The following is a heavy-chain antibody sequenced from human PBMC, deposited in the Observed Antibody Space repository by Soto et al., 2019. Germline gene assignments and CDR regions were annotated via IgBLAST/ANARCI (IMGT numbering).Heavy chain of an antibody. Sequence: ASVKVSCKASGYTFTGYAMHWVRQAPGQRLEWMGWINAGNGNTKYSQKFQGRVTITRDTSASTAYMELSSLRSEDTAVYYCAPQGVGATGYLYWGQGTLVTVSS. CDR1: GYTFTGYA. CDR3: APQGVGATGYLY. CDR2: INAGNGNT. V-gene: IGHV1-3*01. D-gene: IGHD1-26*01. J-gene: IGHJ4*02.